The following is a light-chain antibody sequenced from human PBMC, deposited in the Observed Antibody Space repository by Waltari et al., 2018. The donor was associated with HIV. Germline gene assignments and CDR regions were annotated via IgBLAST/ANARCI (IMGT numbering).Light chain of an antibody. CDR1: SPTIGATT. Sequence: QSVLTQPPSASGTPGQRVPIPCSGSSPTIGATTDNWYQQLPGTAPKLLIYTNTQRPSGVPDRFSGSKSGTSASLAISGLQSEDEADYYCATWDDSLNGHVVFGGGTKLTVL. V-gene: IGLV1-44*01. CDR2: TNT. J-gene: IGLJ2*01. CDR3: ATWDDSLNGHVV.